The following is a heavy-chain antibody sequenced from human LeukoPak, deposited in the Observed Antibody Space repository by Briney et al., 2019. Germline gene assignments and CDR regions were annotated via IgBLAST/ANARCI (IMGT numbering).Heavy chain of an antibody. CDR3: VRDWAPASMQAAPFDC. Sequence: GGSLRLSCAASGFSFTSYGMHWVRQAPGKGLEWVANIKEDGSLKNYVDSVEGRFTVSRDNAKNTLYLQMNSLRLEDTAVYYCVRDWAPASMQAAPFDCWGQGTLVTVSS. V-gene: IGHV3-7*01. CDR2: IKEDGSLK. CDR1: GFSFTSYG. J-gene: IGHJ4*02. D-gene: IGHD2/OR15-2a*01.